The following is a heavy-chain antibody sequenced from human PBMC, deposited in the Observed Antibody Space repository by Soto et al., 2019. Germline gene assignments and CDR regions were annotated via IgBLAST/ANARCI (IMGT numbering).Heavy chain of an antibody. CDR3: ARGSIAAAGQHYYYYGMDV. Sequence: SQTLSLTCAISGESVSSNSAAWNWIRHSPSRGLEWLGRTYYMSKWYKDYAVSVKSRITINPDTSKNQFSLQLNSVTPEDTAVYYCARGSIAAAGQHYYYYGMDVWGQGTTVTVSS. D-gene: IGHD6-13*01. V-gene: IGHV6-1*01. CDR2: TYYMSKWYK. CDR1: GESVSSNSAA. J-gene: IGHJ6*02.